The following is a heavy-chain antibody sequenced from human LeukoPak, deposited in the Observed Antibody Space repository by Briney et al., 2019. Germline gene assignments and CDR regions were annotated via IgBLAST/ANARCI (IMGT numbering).Heavy chain of an antibody. CDR1: GFTFSSYA. V-gene: IGHV3-23*01. Sequence: GGSLRLYCAASGFTFSSYAMSWVRQAPGKGLEWVSAISVSGGSTYYADSVKGRFTISRDNSKNTLYLQMNSLRVEDMAVYYCAKWWDSGYDWSLYFDYWGQGTLVTVSS. CDR2: ISVSGGST. D-gene: IGHD5-12*01. CDR3: AKWWDSGYDWSLYFDY. J-gene: IGHJ4*02.